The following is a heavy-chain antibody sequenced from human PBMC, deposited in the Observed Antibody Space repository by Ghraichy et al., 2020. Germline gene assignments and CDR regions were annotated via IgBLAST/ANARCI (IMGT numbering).Heavy chain of an antibody. CDR3: ARDSASSWRSYNGLDV. V-gene: IGHV3-33*08. Sequence: GGSLRLSCTASGFIFSSYGMHWVRRAPGKGLEWVAVMWFDGSNQNYGDSVKGRFTISRDNPKNTLYLQMNSLRAEDTAVYYCARDSASSWRSYNGLDVWGQGTTVTVSS. J-gene: IGHJ6*02. D-gene: IGHD6-13*01. CDR2: MWFDGSNQ. CDR1: GFIFSSYG.